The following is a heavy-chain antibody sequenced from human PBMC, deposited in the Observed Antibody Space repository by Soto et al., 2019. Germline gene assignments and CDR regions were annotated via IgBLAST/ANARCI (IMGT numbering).Heavy chain of an antibody. CDR1: GYTFTSCY. CDR2: INPSGGST. V-gene: IGHV1-46*01. D-gene: IGHD3-3*01. J-gene: IGHJ5*02. CDR3: ARSSGGNFGIIIEGSNWFDP. Sequence: ASLQVYCKASGYTFTSCYIHWVRQAPGQGLELMGIINPSGGSTSYAQKFQGRVTMTRDTSRSTVYMELGSLRSDDTAIYYCARSSGGNFGIIIEGSNWFDPWGQGTLVNVSS.